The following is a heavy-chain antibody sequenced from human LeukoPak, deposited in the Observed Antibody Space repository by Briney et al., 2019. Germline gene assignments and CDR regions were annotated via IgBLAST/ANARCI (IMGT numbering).Heavy chain of an antibody. D-gene: IGHD7-27*01. Sequence: GGSLRLSCAASGFTFSSYAMSWVRQAPGKGLEWVSAISSSGGSTYYADSVKGRFTISRDNSKDTLYLQMNSLRAEDTAVYYCAKGGEQLGTWGDAFDIWGQGTMVTVSS. V-gene: IGHV3-23*01. CDR3: AKGGEQLGTWGDAFDI. CDR2: ISSSGGST. CDR1: GFTFSSYA. J-gene: IGHJ3*02.